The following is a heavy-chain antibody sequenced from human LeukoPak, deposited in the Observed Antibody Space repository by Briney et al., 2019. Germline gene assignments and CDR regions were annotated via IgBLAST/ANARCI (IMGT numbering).Heavy chain of an antibody. CDR2: ISTSSSYT. V-gene: IGHV3-11*06. Sequence: TGGSLRLSCAASGFTFSDYYMSWIRQAPGKGLEWVSYISTSSSYTNYADSVKGRFTISRDNAKNSLYLQMDSLRAEDTAVYYCASTNVASAGMPPDYWGQGTLVTVSS. CDR3: ASTNVASAGMPPDY. CDR1: GFTFSDYY. J-gene: IGHJ4*02. D-gene: IGHD6-13*01.